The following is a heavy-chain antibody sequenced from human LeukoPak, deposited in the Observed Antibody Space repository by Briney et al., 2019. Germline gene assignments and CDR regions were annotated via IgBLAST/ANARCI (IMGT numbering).Heavy chain of an antibody. CDR2: ISSSSSYI. D-gene: IGHD6-13*01. V-gene: IGHV3-21*01. Sequence: GGSLRLSCAASGFTFSSYSMNWVRQAPGKGLEWGSSISSSSSYIYYADSVKGRFTISRDNAKNSLYLQMNSLRAEDTAVYYCARYPGIAAAGGFDYWGQGTLVTVSS. J-gene: IGHJ4*02. CDR3: ARYPGIAAAGGFDY. CDR1: GFTFSSYS.